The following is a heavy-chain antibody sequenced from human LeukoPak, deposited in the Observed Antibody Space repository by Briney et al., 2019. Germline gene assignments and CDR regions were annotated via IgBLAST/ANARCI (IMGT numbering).Heavy chain of an antibody. Sequence: SETLSLTCTVSGGSISNYHWSWIRQPPGKGLEWIGYIYYSGSTNYNPSLKSRVTISGDTSKNQFSLKLSAVTAADTAVYYCARYLSSGLDYWGQGTLVTVSS. CDR2: IYYSGST. CDR1: GGSISNYH. J-gene: IGHJ4*02. D-gene: IGHD6-19*01. CDR3: ARYLSSGLDY. V-gene: IGHV4-59*08.